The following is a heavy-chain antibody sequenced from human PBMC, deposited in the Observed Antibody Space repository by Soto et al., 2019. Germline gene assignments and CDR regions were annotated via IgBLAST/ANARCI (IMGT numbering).Heavy chain of an antibody. D-gene: IGHD3-22*01. Sequence: SVKVSCKASGLTFTSSAVQWVRQARGQRLEWIGWIVVGSGNTNYAQKFQERVTITRDMSTSTAYMELSSLRSEDTAVYYCAAQERYYYDSSGPWGQGTLVTVSS. CDR1: GLTFTSSA. CDR3: AAQERYYYDSSGP. CDR2: IVVGSGNT. J-gene: IGHJ5*02. V-gene: IGHV1-58*01.